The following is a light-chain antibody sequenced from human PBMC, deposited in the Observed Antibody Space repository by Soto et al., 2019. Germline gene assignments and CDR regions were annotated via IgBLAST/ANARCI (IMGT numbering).Light chain of an antibody. CDR3: QQYGSSPLYS. V-gene: IGKV3-20*01. J-gene: IGKJ2*03. Sequence: PGERATLSCRASQSVSSSYLAWYQQKPGQAPRLLIYGASSRATGIPDRFSGSGSGTDFTLTISRLEPEDFAVYYCQQYGSSPLYSFGQGTNLEIK. CDR1: QSVSSSY. CDR2: GAS.